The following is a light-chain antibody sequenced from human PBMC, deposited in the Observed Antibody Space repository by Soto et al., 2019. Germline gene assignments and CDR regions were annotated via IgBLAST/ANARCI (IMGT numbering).Light chain of an antibody. CDR1: QSILYSSNNKHS. J-gene: IGKJ2*01. V-gene: IGKV4-1*01. CDR3: QQYYDIPYT. Sequence: DIVMTQSPDSLAVSLGERATINCKSSQSILYSSNNKHSLAWYQHNPGQPPQLLIYWASTRESGVPDRFSGSGSGTDFTFTISSLQAEDVAVYYCQQYYDIPYTFGQGTKLEIK. CDR2: WAS.